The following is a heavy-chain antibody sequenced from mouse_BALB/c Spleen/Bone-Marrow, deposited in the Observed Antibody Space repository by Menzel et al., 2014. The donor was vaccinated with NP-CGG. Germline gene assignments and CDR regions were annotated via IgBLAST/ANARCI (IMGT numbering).Heavy chain of an antibody. Sequence: EVMLVESGGGLVQPGSSLRLSCATSGFTFIDYYMNWVRQPPGKALEWLGFIRNKANGYTTEFSASVKGRFTISRDNSQSIPYLQMNTLRAEDSATYYCARYDGYSDNAMDYWGQGTSVTVSS. J-gene: IGHJ4*01. V-gene: IGHV7-3*02. CDR2: IRNKANGYTT. D-gene: IGHD2-3*01. CDR3: ARYDGYSDNAMDY. CDR1: GFTFIDYY.